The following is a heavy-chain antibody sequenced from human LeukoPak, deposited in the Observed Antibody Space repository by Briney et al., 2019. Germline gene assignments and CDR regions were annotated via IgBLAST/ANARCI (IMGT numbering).Heavy chain of an antibody. V-gene: IGHV1-69*13. J-gene: IGHJ4*02. D-gene: IGHD4-11*01. CDR2: IIPIFGTA. Sequence: SVKVSCKASGGTFSSYAISWVRQAPGQGLEWMGGIIPIFGTANYAQKFQGRVTITADESTSTAYMELSSLRSEDTAVYYCARGDYTVNPPRYYFDYWGQGTLVTVSS. CDR1: GGTFSSYA. CDR3: ARGDYTVNPPRYYFDY.